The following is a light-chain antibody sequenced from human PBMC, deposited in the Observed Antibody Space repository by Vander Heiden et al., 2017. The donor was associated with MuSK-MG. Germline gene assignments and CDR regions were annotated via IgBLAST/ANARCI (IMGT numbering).Light chain of an antibody. Sequence: SYELTQPPSVSVSPGQTASITCSGDKLGDKYACWYQQKPGQSPVLVIYQDSKRPSGIPERFSGSNSGNTATLTIRGTQAMDEADYYGQAWDSSTAVFGGGTKLTVL. CDR3: QAWDSSTAV. J-gene: IGLJ2*01. V-gene: IGLV3-1*01. CDR2: QDS. CDR1: KLGDKY.